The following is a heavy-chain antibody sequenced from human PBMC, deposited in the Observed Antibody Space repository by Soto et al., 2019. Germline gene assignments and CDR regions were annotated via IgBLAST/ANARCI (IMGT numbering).Heavy chain of an antibody. D-gene: IGHD6-13*01. CDR3: AREGLYSSSWYWFDP. J-gene: IGHJ5*02. Sequence: GGSLRLSCAASGFTFSSYSMNWVRQAQGKGLEWVSSISSSSSYIYYADSVKGRFTISRDNAKNSLYLQMNSLRAEGTAVYYCAREGLYSSSWYWFDPWGQGTLVTVSS. CDR2: ISSSSSYI. CDR1: GFTFSSYS. V-gene: IGHV3-21*01.